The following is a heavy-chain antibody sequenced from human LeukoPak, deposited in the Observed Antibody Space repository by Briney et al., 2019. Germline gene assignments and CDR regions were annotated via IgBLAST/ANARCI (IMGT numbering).Heavy chain of an antibody. V-gene: IGHV3-7*01. CDR3: ARGGVSSGYYYYGMDV. J-gene: IGHJ6*02. D-gene: IGHD2-8*02. CDR1: GFTFSSYW. CDR2: IKQDGSEK. Sequence: GGSLRLSCAASGFTFSSYWMSWVRQAPGKGLEWVANIKQDGSEKYYVDSVKGRFTISRDNAKNSLYLQMNSLRAEDTAVYYCARGGVSSGYYYYGMDVWGQGTTVTVSS.